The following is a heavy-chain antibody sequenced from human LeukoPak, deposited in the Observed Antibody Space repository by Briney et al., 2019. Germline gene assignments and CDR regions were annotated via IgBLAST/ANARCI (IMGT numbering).Heavy chain of an antibody. CDR3: AYSRGWDLSIDY. CDR1: GFTVSSNY. CDR2: IYSGGST. D-gene: IGHD1-26*01. J-gene: IGHJ4*02. Sequence: PGGSLRLSCAASGFTVSSNYMSWVRQAPGMGLEWVSVIYSGGSTYYTDSVKGRFTISRDNSKNTLYLQMSRLRAEDTAVYYCAYSRGWDLSIDYWGQGTQVTVSS. V-gene: IGHV3-66*01.